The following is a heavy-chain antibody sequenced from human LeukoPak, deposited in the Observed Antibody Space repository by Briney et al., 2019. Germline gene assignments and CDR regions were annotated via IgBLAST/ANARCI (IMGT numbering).Heavy chain of an antibody. CDR2: IYYSGST. D-gene: IGHD1-14*01. J-gene: IGHJ6*03. CDR1: GGSISSYY. Sequence: SETLSLTCTVSGGSISSYYWSWIRQPPGKGLEWIGYIYYSGSTNYNPSLKSRVTISVDTSKNQFSLKLSSVTAADTAVYYCAREGTNPYYYYMDVWGKGTTVTVSS. V-gene: IGHV4-59*01. CDR3: AREGTNPYYYYMDV.